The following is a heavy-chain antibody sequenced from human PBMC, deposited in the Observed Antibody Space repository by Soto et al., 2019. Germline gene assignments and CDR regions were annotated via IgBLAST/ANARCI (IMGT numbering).Heavy chain of an antibody. D-gene: IGHD1-7*01. Sequence: SETLSLTCTVAGGSIRSGGYYWSWIRQHPGKGMEWIGYIYYSGSTYYNPSLKSRVTISVDTSKNQFSLKLSSVTAADTAVYYCAMEAMKGDITGTNGWRDYWGQGTLVTVSS. V-gene: IGHV4-31*03. J-gene: IGHJ4*02. CDR3: AMEAMKGDITGTNGWRDY. CDR1: GGSIRSGGYY. CDR2: IYYSGST.